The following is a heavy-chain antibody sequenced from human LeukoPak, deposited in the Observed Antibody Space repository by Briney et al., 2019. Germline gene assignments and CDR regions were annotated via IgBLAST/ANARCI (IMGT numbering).Heavy chain of an antibody. D-gene: IGHD3-22*01. J-gene: IGHJ3*02. CDR3: ATGAHDSSGYILAKHDAFGI. CDR1: GYTLAELS. V-gene: IGHV1-24*01. Sequence: ASVKVSCKVSGYTLAELSMHWVRQAPGKGLEWMGGFDPEGGDTIYAQKFQGRVTMTEDTSTDTAYMELSSLRSEDTAVYYCATGAHDSSGYILAKHDAFGIWGQGTMVTVSS. CDR2: FDPEGGDT.